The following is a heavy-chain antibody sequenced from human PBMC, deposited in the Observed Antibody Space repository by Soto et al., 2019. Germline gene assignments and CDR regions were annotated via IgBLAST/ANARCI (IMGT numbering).Heavy chain of an antibody. V-gene: IGHV1-46*01. CDR1: GYTFTSYY. D-gene: IGHD7-27*01. J-gene: IGHJ4*02. CDR2: INPSGGST. Sequence: ASVKVSCKASGYTFTSYYMHWVRQAPGQGLEWMGIINPSGGSTSYAQKFQGRVTMTRDTSTSTVYMELSSLRSEDTAVYYCATGTYPNWGFSYFDYWGQGTLVTVSS. CDR3: ATGTYPNWGFSYFDY.